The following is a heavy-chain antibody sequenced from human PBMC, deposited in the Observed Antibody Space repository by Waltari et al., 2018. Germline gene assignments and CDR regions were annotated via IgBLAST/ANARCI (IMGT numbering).Heavy chain of an antibody. V-gene: IGHV3-23*01. J-gene: IGHJ4*02. CDR1: GFRFSIFA. Sequence: EVQLLESGGGLVQPGGSLRLSCAASGFRFSIFAMSWVRQAPGKGLAWVSGLFENGAGRFYADSVKGRYTISRDNSNNTLYLQMNSLRAEDTAVYYCAKFRGMEVGSYHFDYWGRGTLVTVSS. D-gene: IGHD1-26*01. CDR2: LFENGAGR. CDR3: AKFRGMEVGSYHFDY.